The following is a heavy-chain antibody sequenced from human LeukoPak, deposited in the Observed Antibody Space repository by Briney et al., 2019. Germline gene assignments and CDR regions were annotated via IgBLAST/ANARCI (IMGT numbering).Heavy chain of an antibody. D-gene: IGHD3-10*01. J-gene: IGHJ4*02. CDR2: IKQDGSEK. CDR1: GFTFSTYW. CDR3: AKDPHSGSPRYYFDY. V-gene: IGHV3-7*03. Sequence: PGGSLRLSCAASGFTFSTYWMSWVRQAPGKGLEWVANIKQDGSEKYYVDSVKGRFTISRDNAKNSLYLQMHSLRVEDTAVYYCAKDPHSGSPRYYFDYWGQGTLVTVSS.